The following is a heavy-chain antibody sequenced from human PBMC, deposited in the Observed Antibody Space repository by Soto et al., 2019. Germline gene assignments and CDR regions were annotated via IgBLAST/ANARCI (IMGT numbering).Heavy chain of an antibody. D-gene: IGHD2-21*02. CDR1: GGTFSSYA. Sequence: QVQLVQSGAEVKKPGSSVKVSCKASGGTFSSYAISWVRQSPGQGLEWMGGIFPIFGTANYAQKVQGRVTITADESTSTAYTERSSLRTEDPAVYYCAKISDFRSEIGACDIWSQGTLATVSS. J-gene: IGHJ3*02. CDR3: AKISDFRSEIGACDI. V-gene: IGHV1-69*01. CDR2: IFPIFGTA.